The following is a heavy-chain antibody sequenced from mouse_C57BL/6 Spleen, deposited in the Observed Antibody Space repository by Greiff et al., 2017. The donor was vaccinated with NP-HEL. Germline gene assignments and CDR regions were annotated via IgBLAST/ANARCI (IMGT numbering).Heavy chain of an antibody. CDR1: GYTFTSYW. CDR3: ASSVYYYGSWYFDV. V-gene: IGHV1-69*01. J-gene: IGHJ1*03. Sequence: QVQLKQPGAELVMPGASVKLSCKASGYTFTSYWMHWVKQRPGQGLEWIGEIDPSDSYTNYNQKFKGKSTLTVDKSSSTAYMQLSSLTSEDSAVYYCASSVYYYGSWYFDVWGTGTTVTVSS. D-gene: IGHD1-1*01. CDR2: IDPSDSYT.